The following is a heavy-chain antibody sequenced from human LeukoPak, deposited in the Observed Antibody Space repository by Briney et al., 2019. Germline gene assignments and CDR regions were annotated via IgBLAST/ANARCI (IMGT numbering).Heavy chain of an antibody. J-gene: IGHJ6*02. V-gene: IGHV3-15*01. D-gene: IGHD1-26*01. Sequence: GGSLRLSCAASGFTFSNAWMSWVRQAPGKGLEWVGRIKSKTDGGTTDYAAPVKGRFTISRDDSKNTLYLQMNSLRAEDTAVYYCARNFGGSYYYYYGMDVWGQGTTVTVSS. CDR3: ARNFGGSYYYYYGMDV. CDR2: IKSKTDGGTT. CDR1: GFTFSNAW.